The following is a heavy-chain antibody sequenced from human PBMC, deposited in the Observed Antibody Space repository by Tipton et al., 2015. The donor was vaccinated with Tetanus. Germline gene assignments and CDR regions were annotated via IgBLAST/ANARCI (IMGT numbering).Heavy chain of an antibody. Sequence: QMQLVQSGAEVKKPGASVKVSCKASGYTFTGYYIYWVRQAPGQGLEWMGWIDPNSGGTVYAQKFQGRGTMTRDTSISTAYMELRSLRSDDTAVYYCARDRGDYISCGMDVWGPGATVTFSS. CDR1: GYTFTGYY. J-gene: IGHJ6*02. CDR2: IDPNSGGT. CDR3: ARDRGDYISCGMDV. D-gene: IGHD3-22*01. V-gene: IGHV1-2*02.